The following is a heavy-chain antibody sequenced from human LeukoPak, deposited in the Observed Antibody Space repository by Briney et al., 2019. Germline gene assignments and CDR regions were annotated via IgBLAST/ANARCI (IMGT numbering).Heavy chain of an antibody. Sequence: GGSLRLSCAASGFTFSTYGMHWVRQAPGKGLDWVAVVSYDESSIYYADSVKGRFTISRDNSKNTLYLQMNSLRTEDTAVYYFTNAQLPRHELGTFYFDYWGQETLVTVSS. CDR2: VSYDESSI. CDR3: TNAQLPRHELGTFYFDY. CDR1: GFTFSTYG. J-gene: IGHJ4*02. V-gene: IGHV3-30*18. D-gene: IGHD1-7*01.